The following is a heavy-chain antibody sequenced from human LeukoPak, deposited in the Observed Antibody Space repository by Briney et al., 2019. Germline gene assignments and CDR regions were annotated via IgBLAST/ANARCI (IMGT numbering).Heavy chain of an antibody. CDR2: ITSRGEST. Sequence: GGSLRLSCAASGFTFSIYAMRWVRHAPGKGLQWVSSITSRGESTWYVDSVKGRFAFTRDNSENTLYLHMHSLRAEDTAVYYCARDRPNYYGSDGHYYRRDGDYWGRGTLVSVSS. D-gene: IGHD3-22*01. CDR3: ARDRPNYYGSDGHYYRRDGDY. J-gene: IGHJ4*02. V-gene: IGHV3-23*01. CDR1: GFTFSIYA.